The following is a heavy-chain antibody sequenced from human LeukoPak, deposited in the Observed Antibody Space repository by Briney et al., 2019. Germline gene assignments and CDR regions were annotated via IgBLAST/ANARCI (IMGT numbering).Heavy chain of an antibody. D-gene: IGHD6-13*01. Sequence: SETLSLTCTVPGGSISSSSYYWGWIRQPPGKGLEWIGSIYYSGSTYYNPSLKSRVTISVDTSKNQFSLKLSSVTAADTAVYYCARPSKQQLVPFDYWGQGTLVTVSS. J-gene: IGHJ4*02. CDR3: ARPSKQQLVPFDY. CDR2: IYYSGST. CDR1: GGSISSSSYY. V-gene: IGHV4-39*01.